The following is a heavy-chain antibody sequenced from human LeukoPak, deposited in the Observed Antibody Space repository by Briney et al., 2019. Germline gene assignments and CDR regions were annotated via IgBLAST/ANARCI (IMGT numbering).Heavy chain of an antibody. Sequence: GGSLRLSCAASGFTFSSYWMSWVRQAPGKGLEWVANIKQDGSEKYYVDSVKGRFTISRDNAKNSLYLQMNSLRAEDTAVYYCARDLSLYCTNGVCYEEGKHCWFDPWGQGTLVTVSS. J-gene: IGHJ5*02. V-gene: IGHV3-7*01. CDR3: ARDLSLYCTNGVCYEEGKHCWFDP. CDR1: GFTFSSYW. D-gene: IGHD2-8*01. CDR2: IKQDGSEK.